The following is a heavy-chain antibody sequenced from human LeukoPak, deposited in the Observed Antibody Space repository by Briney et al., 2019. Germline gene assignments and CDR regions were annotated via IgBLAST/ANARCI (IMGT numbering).Heavy chain of an antibody. D-gene: IGHD2-2*01. Sequence: GGSLRLSCAASGFTFSSYSMNWVRQAPGKGLEWVSSISSSSYIYYADSVKGRFTIYRDNAKNSLYLQMNSLRAEDTAVYYCARDSSSCCSFDYWGQGTLVTVSS. CDR1: GFTFSSYS. V-gene: IGHV3-21*01. CDR2: ISSSSYI. CDR3: ARDSSSCCSFDY. J-gene: IGHJ4*02.